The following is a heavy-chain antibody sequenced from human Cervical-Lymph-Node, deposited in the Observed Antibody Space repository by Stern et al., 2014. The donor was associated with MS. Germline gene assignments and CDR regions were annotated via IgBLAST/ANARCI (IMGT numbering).Heavy chain of an antibody. CDR1: GYSFTAYY. CDR2: IDPNSGGT. Sequence: VQLEESGAEVKKPGASVKVSCKASGYSFTAYYMHWVRQAPGPGLEWMGWIDPNSGGTKSAQNFQGRVTMTRDTSISTFYMELSGLTSDDTAVFYCARERHSMDVWGQGTTVTVSS. V-gene: IGHV1-2*02. CDR3: ARERHSMDV. J-gene: IGHJ6*02.